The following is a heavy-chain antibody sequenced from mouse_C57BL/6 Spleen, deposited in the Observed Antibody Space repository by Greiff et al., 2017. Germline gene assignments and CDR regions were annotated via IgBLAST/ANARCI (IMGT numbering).Heavy chain of an antibody. CDR2: IYPGSGST. D-gene: IGHD2-2*01. CDR1: GYTFTSYW. Sequence: QVQLQQPGAELVKPGASVKMSCKASGYTFTSYWITWVKQRPGQGLEWIGDIYPGSGSTNYNEKFKSKATLTVDTASSTADRQLSSLTSEDSAVYYCARRGASTMVTSHGYFDVWCTGTTVTVSS. CDR3: ARRGASTMVTSHGYFDV. J-gene: IGHJ1*03. V-gene: IGHV1-55*01.